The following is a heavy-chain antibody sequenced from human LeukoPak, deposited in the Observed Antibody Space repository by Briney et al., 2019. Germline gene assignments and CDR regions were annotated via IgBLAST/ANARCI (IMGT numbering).Heavy chain of an antibody. J-gene: IGHJ6*03. D-gene: IGHD3-16*01. CDR2: IYYSGST. Sequence: SETLSLTCTVSGGSISSYYWSWIRQPPGKGLEWIGYIYYSGSTNYKPSLKRRVTISVDTSKIQFSLKLSSVTAADTAVYYCARETSQKGAHYMDVWGKGTTVTISS. V-gene: IGHV4-59*01. CDR3: ARETSQKGAHYMDV. CDR1: GGSISSYY.